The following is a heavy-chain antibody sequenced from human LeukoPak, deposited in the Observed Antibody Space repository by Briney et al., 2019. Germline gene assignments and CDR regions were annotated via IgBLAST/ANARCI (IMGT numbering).Heavy chain of an antibody. CDR3: ARGPTRDDVFDI. V-gene: IGHV4-61*01. CDR1: GGSISSGSHY. Sequence: SETLSLTCNVSGGSISSGSHYWGWLRQPPGKGLEWIGYIYYSGSINYNPSLKSRVTISVDTSKNQFSLKLSSVTAADTAVYYCARGPTRDDVFDIWGQGTMVTVSS. CDR2: IYYSGSI. J-gene: IGHJ3*02.